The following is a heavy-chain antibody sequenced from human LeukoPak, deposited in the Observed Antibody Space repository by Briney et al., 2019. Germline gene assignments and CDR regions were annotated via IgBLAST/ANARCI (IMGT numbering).Heavy chain of an antibody. CDR3: ARGAVAGHYFDY. Sequence: GVLRLSCAASGFTVSSNYMSWVRQAPGKGLEWVSVIYSGGSTYYADSVKGRFTISRDNAKNSLYLQMNSLRDEDTAVYYCARGAVAGHYFDYWGQGTLVTVSS. CDR2: IYSGGST. D-gene: IGHD6-19*01. CDR1: GFTVSSNY. J-gene: IGHJ4*02. V-gene: IGHV3-66*01.